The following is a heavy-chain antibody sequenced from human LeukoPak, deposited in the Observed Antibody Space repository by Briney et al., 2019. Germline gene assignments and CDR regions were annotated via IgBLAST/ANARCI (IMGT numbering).Heavy chain of an antibody. CDR2: IYHSGST. J-gene: IGHJ4*02. V-gene: IGHV4-38-2*02. Sequence: PSETLSLTCTVSGYSISSGYYWGWIRQPPGKGLEWIGSIYHSGSTYYNPSLKSRVTISVDTSKNQFSLKLSSVTAADTAVYYCARAGDDYDSSGYPRLFDYWGQGTLVTVSS. D-gene: IGHD3-22*01. CDR1: GYSISSGYY. CDR3: ARAGDDYDSSGYPRLFDY.